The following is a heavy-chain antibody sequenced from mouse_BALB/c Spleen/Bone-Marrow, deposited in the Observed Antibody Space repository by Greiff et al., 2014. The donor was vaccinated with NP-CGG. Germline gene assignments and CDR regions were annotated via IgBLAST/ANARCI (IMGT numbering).Heavy chain of an antibody. CDR2: IDPANGDT. D-gene: IGHD1-1*01. J-gene: IGHJ1*01. V-gene: IGHV14-3*02. Sequence: EVQLQQSGAELAKPGASVKLSCTASGFNIKDTYMHWVKQRPEQGLEWIGRIDPANGDTKYDPKFQGKATITADTSSNTAHLQLSSLTSEDTAVYYCTNPSFYYGSSYWYFDVWGAGTRSPSPQ. CDR1: GFNIKDTY. CDR3: TNPSFYYGSSYWYFDV.